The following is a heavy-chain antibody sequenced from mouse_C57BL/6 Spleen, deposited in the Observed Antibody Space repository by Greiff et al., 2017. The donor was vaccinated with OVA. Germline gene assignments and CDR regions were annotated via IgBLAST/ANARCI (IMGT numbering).Heavy chain of an antibody. Sequence: VQLQQPGAELVMPGASVKLSCKASGYTFTSYWMHWVKQRPGQGLEWIGEIDPSDSYTNYNQKFKGKSTLTVDKSSSTAYMQLSSLTSEDSAVYYCARYGYYPDYWGQGTTLTVSS. CDR3: ARYGYYPDY. D-gene: IGHD2-2*01. CDR2: IDPSDSYT. CDR1: GYTFTSYW. V-gene: IGHV1-69*01. J-gene: IGHJ2*01.